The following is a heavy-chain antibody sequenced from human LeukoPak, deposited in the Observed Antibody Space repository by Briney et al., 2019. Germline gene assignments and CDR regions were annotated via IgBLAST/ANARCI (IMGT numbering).Heavy chain of an antibody. CDR1: GFTFSNYG. CDR3: AKVVRNAQVWRGVYYYYMDV. Sequence: GRSLRLSCTASGFTFSNYGMHWVRQAPGKGLEGVAVIWYDGSNKYYGDSGKGRFTIFRDNSKNPVYLQMNSLRAKDTAVYYCAKVVRNAQVWRGVYYYYMDVWGKGTTVTVSS. V-gene: IGHV3-33*06. D-gene: IGHD3-10*01. J-gene: IGHJ6*03. CDR2: IWYDGSNK.